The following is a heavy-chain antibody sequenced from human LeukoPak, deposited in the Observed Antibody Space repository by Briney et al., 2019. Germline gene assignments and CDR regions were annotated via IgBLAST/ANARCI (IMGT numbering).Heavy chain of an antibody. V-gene: IGHV1-2*02. Sequence: GASVKVSCKTSGYSFTDYYMHWVRQAPGQGLEWMGWINPNSGGTNYAQKFQGRVTMTRDTSISTAYMELSRLRSDDTAVYYCARSREGSSSGWSYDAFDIWGQGTMVAVSS. D-gene: IGHD6-19*01. J-gene: IGHJ3*02. CDR3: ARSREGSSSGWSYDAFDI. CDR1: GYSFTDYY. CDR2: INPNSGGT.